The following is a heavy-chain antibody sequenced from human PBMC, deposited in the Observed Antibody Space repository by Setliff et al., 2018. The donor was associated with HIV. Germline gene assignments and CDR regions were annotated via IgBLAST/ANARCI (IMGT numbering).Heavy chain of an antibody. V-gene: IGHV3-49*04. D-gene: IGHD2-2*01. CDR1: GFTFGDYA. CDR3: SRRPGDQLSYNDYFDY. Sequence: PGVSLRLSCTASGFTFGDYAMHWVRQAPGKGLEWVGFIRSKAYGGTTEYAASVKGRFTISRDDSKSIAYLQMNSLKTEDTGVYYCSRRPGDQLSYNDYFDYWGQGTLVTVSS. J-gene: IGHJ4*02. CDR2: IRSKAYGGTT.